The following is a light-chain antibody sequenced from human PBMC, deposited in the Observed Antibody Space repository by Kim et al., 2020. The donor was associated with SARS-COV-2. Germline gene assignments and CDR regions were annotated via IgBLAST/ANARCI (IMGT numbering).Light chain of an antibody. J-gene: IGKJ4*01. Sequence: ASTGDRVTITCRASQGISSYLAWYQQKPGKAPKLLIYAASTLQSGVPSRFSGSGSGTDFTLTISCLQSEYFATYYCQQYYSYPLTFGGGTKVDIK. CDR1: QGISSY. CDR3: QQYYSYPLT. CDR2: AAS. V-gene: IGKV1-8*01.